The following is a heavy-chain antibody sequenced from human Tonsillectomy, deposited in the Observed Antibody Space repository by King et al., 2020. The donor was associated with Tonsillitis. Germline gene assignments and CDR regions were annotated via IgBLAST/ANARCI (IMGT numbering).Heavy chain of an antibody. CDR2: FSPSGAIT. CDR1: GYTFTTYY. V-gene: IGHV1-46*01. Sequence: QLVQSGAEVKKPGASVKISCKASGYTFTTYYMHWVRQAPGQGLEWMGIFSPSGAITTYAQTFQGRVTMTSDTSTSTVYMELTSLRSEDTAVYYCAKEGGGGFGGSYGMDVWGQGTTVTVSS. D-gene: IGHD3-10*01. CDR3: AKEGGGGFGGSYGMDV. J-gene: IGHJ6*02.